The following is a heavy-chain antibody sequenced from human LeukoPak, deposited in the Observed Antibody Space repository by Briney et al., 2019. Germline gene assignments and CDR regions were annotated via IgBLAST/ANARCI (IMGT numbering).Heavy chain of an antibody. Sequence: SQTLSLTCTVSGGSISSGGYYWSWIRQHPGKGLEWIGYIYYSGSTYYNPSLKSRVTISVDTSKNQFSLKLSSVTAADTAVYYCATQANFYDSSGYFHHWGQGTLVTVSS. CDR3: ATQANFYDSSGYFHH. D-gene: IGHD3-22*01. J-gene: IGHJ1*01. CDR1: GGSISSGGYY. CDR2: IYYSGST. V-gene: IGHV4-31*03.